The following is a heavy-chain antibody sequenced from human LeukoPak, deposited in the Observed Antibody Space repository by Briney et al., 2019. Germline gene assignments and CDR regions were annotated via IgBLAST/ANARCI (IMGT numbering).Heavy chain of an antibody. J-gene: IGHJ6*04. D-gene: IGHD2-15*01. V-gene: IGHV3-21*01. Sequence: GGSLRLSCAASGFTFSSYSMNWVRQAPGKGLEWVSSISSSSSYIYYADSVKGRFTISRDNAKNSLYLQMNSLRAEDTAVYHCARSVATPGRSYYYGMDVWGKGTTVTVSS. CDR2: ISSSSSYI. CDR1: GFTFSSYS. CDR3: ARSVATPGRSYYYGMDV.